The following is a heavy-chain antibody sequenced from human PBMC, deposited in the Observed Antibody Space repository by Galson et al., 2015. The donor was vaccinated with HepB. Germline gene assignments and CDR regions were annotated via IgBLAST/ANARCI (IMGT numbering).Heavy chain of an antibody. Sequence: SVKVSCKASGGTFSSYAISWVRQAPGQGLEWMGGIIPIFGTANYAQKFQGRATITADESTSTAYMELSSLRSEDTAVYYCARSSASYYDSSGYPSDYWGQGTLVTVSS. CDR1: GGTFSSYA. CDR2: IIPIFGTA. V-gene: IGHV1-69*13. CDR3: ARSSASYYDSSGYPSDY. J-gene: IGHJ4*02. D-gene: IGHD3-22*01.